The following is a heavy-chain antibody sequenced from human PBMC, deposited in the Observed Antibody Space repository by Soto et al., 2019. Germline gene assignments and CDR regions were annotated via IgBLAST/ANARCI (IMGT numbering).Heavy chain of an antibody. D-gene: IGHD6-13*01. CDR2: ISYDGSNK. J-gene: IGHJ4*02. Sequence: QVQLVESGGGVVQPGRSLRLSCAASGFTFSSYAMHWVRQAPGKGLEWVAVISYDGSNKYYADSVKGRFTISRDNSKNTLYLQMNSLRAEDTAVYYCARVGDASSWYSAFDYWGQGTLVTVSS. V-gene: IGHV3-30-3*01. CDR1: GFTFSSYA. CDR3: ARVGDASSWYSAFDY.